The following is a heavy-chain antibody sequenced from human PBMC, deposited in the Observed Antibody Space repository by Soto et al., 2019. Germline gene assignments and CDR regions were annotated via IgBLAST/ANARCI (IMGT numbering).Heavy chain of an antibody. CDR2: INSSGGHT. D-gene: IGHD6-13*01. Sequence: QMQLVQSGAEVTKPGASVKVSCKASGYTFTRHYIHWVRQAPGQGLEWMGIINSSGGHTYYAQKFQGRLALISDTSTSTVYMELSSVRSEDTAVYYCARDLLAAGSDALDIWGQGTMVTVSS. CDR1: GYTFTRHY. CDR3: ARDLLAAGSDALDI. V-gene: IGHV1-46*01. J-gene: IGHJ3*02.